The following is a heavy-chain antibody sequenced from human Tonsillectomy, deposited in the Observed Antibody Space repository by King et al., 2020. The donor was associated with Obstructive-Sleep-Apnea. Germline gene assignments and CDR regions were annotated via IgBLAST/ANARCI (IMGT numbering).Heavy chain of an antibody. V-gene: IGHV3-66*01. CDR3: ARYTRGWYSPFDS. D-gene: IGHD2-15*01. CDR1: GFTVSSKY. J-gene: IGHJ4*02. CDR2: LYTGGRT. Sequence: VQLVESGGGLVQPGGSLRLSCAASGFTVSSKYMSWVRQAPGKGLEWVAVLYTGGRTYYADSVKGEFTISRDNSTNTLYFQMNSLRAEDTAVYYCARYTRGWYSPFDSWGPGTLVSVSS.